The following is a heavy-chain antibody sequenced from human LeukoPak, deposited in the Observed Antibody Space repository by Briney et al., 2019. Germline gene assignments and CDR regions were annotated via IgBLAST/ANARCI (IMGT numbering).Heavy chain of an antibody. V-gene: IGHV4-31*03. Sequence: PSQTLSLTCTVSGGSISSGGYYWSWIRQHPGKGLEWIGYIYYSGSTYYNPSLKSRVTISVDTSKNQFSLKLSSVTAADTAVYYCARTTVTTETFDYWGQGTLVTVSS. CDR2: IYYSGST. CDR1: GGSISSGGYY. D-gene: IGHD4-17*01. J-gene: IGHJ4*02. CDR3: ARTTVTTETFDY.